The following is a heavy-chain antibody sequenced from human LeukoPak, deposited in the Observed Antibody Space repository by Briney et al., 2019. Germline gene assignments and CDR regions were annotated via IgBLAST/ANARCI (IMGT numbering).Heavy chain of an antibody. CDR3: TRGKDFGYNWFDP. Sequence: SVKVSCKASGGTFSSYAISWVRQAPGHGLEWMGRIIPILGISNSAQKFQGRVTITADKSTSTAYMELSSLRSEDTAVYYCTRGKDFGYNWFDPWGQGTLVTVSS. CDR2: IIPILGIS. V-gene: IGHV1-69*04. D-gene: IGHD3-10*01. CDR1: GGTFSSYA. J-gene: IGHJ5*02.